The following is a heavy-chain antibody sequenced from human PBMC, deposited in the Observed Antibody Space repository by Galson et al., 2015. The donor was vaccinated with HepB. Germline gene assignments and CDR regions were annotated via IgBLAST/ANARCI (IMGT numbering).Heavy chain of an antibody. Sequence: SLRLSCAASGFTFGDYAMSWFRQAPGKGLEWVGFIRSKAYGGTTEYTASVKGRFTISRDDSKSISYLQMNSLKTEDTAVYYCTRLEYYYDSIGYSDYWGQGTLVTVSS. CDR1: GFTFGDYA. D-gene: IGHD3-22*01. J-gene: IGHJ4*02. CDR2: IRSKAYGGTT. CDR3: TRLEYYYDSIGYSDY. V-gene: IGHV3-49*01.